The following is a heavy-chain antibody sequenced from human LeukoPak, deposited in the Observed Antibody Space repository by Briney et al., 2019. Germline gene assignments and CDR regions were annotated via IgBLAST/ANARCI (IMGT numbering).Heavy chain of an antibody. CDR2: INPNSGGT. CDR3: ARLARATAYYYGMDV. V-gene: IGHV1-2*02. J-gene: IGHJ6*02. D-gene: IGHD6-13*01. Sequence: ASVKVSCKASGYTFTGYYMHWVRQAPGQGLEWMGWINPNSGGTNYAQKFQGRVTMTRDTPISTAYMELSRLRSDDTAVYYCARLARATAYYYGMDVWGQGTTVTVSS. CDR1: GYTFTGYY.